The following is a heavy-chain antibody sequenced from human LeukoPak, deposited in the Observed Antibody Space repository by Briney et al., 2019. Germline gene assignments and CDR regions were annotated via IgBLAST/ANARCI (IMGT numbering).Heavy chain of an antibody. J-gene: IGHJ4*02. CDR2: ISSSSSYI. CDR1: GFTFSDYY. D-gene: IGHD2-8*02. V-gene: IGHV3-11*05. Sequence: GGSLRLSCAASGFTFSDYYMSWIRQAPGKGLEWVSYISSSSSYIYYADSVKGRFTISRDNAKNSLYLQMNSLRAEDTAVYYCAREPYPHPWYYFDYWGQGTLVTVSS. CDR3: AREPYPHPWYYFDY.